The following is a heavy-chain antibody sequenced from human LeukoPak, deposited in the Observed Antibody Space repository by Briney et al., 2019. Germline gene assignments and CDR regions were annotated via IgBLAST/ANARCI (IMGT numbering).Heavy chain of an antibody. CDR1: GYALTELS. CDR2: FDPEDGET. V-gene: IGHV1-24*01. J-gene: IGHJ4*02. D-gene: IGHD3-16*02. Sequence: GASVKVSCKVSGYALTELSMHWVRQAPGKGLEWMGGFDPEDGETIYAQKFQGRVTMTEDTSTDTAYMELSSLRSEDTAVYYCAIERSNDYVWGSYPYFDYWGQGTLVTVSS. CDR3: AIERSNDYVWGSYPYFDY.